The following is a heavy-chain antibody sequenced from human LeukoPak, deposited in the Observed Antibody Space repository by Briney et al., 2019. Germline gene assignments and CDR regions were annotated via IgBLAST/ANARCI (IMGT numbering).Heavy chain of an antibody. V-gene: IGHV4-31*03. Sequence: SQTLSLTCTVSGGSISSGGYYWSWIRQHPGKGLEWIGCIYYSGSTYYNPSLKGRVTISVDTSKNQFSLKLSSVTAADTAVYYCARNYGSGSFLLDPWGQGTLVTVSS. CDR3: ARNYGSGSFLLDP. J-gene: IGHJ5*02. CDR1: GGSISSGGYY. CDR2: IYYSGST. D-gene: IGHD3-10*01.